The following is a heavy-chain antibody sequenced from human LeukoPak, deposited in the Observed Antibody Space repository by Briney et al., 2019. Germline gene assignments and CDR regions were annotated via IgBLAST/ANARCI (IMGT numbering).Heavy chain of an antibody. J-gene: IGHJ4*02. CDR3: ARGSSGWYDGETFDY. Sequence: PGGSLRLSCAASGFTFSSYDMHWVRQATGKGLEWVSAIGTAGDTYYPGSVKGRFTISRENAKNSLYLQMNSLRAGDTAVYYCARGSSGWYDGETFDYWGQGTLVTVSS. V-gene: IGHV3-13*01. D-gene: IGHD6-19*01. CDR1: GFTFSSYD. CDR2: IGTAGDT.